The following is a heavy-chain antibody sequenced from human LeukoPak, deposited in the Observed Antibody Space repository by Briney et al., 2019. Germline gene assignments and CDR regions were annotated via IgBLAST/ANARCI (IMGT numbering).Heavy chain of an antibody. Sequence: GGSLRLSCAASGFTVSSNYMSWVRQAPGKGLEWVSVIYSGGSTYYADSVKGRFTIFRDNSKNTLYLQMNSLRAEDTAVYYCARDRSLPPNYYDSRGGVDWGQGTLVTVSS. D-gene: IGHD3-22*01. J-gene: IGHJ4*02. V-gene: IGHV3-53*01. CDR2: IYSGGST. CDR1: GFTVSSNY. CDR3: ARDRSLPPNYYDSRGGVD.